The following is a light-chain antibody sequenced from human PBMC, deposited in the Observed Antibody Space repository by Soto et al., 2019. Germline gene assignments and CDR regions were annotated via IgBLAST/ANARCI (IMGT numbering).Light chain of an antibody. J-gene: IGKJ3*01. Sequence: DIVMTQSPDSLAVSLGERATINCRSSQSVFYSPNNKNYLAWFQQRPGQPPKLLIYWASTRESGVPDRFSGSGAGTDFSLTISRLQADAVAVYSCQQYYNTPITFGPGTKVDLK. CDR1: QSVFYSPNNKNY. V-gene: IGKV4-1*01. CDR2: WAS. CDR3: QQYYNTPIT.